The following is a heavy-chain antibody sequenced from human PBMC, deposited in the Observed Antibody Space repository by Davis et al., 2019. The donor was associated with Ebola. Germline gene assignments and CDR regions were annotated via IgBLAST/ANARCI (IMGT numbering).Heavy chain of an antibody. Sequence: GESLKISCAASGFSFSSYTMNWVRQAPGKGLEWVAFIRYDGSNKYYADSVKGRFTISRDNSKNTLYLQMNSLRAEDTAVYYCARIGTGLFDYWGQGTLVTVSS. CDR3: ARIGTGLFDY. CDR1: GFSFSSYT. V-gene: IGHV3-33*08. CDR2: IRYDGSNK. D-gene: IGHD3/OR15-3a*01. J-gene: IGHJ4*02.